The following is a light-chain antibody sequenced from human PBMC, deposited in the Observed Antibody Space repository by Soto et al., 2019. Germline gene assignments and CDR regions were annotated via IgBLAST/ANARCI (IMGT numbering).Light chain of an antibody. CDR1: QSLVYSDGNTY. J-gene: IGKJ5*01. CDR3: MQSIDWPRIT. V-gene: IGKV2-30*01. CDR2: KVS. Sequence: DVVMTQSPLSLPVTLGQPASISCRSSQSLVYSDGNTYLNWFRQGAGQSPRRLIYKVSKRDSGVPDRFSGSGSGTDFTLNISRVEAEDVGVYYCMQSIDWPRITFGQGTRLEIK.